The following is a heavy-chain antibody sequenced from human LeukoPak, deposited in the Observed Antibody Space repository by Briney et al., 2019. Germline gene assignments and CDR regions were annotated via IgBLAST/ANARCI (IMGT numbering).Heavy chain of an antibody. CDR2: IYASGSA. CDR3: AKGLHIYDFIVDRRHDAFDI. CDR1: GGSISTYY. Sequence: PSETLSLTCTVSGGSISTYYWNWIRQTAGRGLELVGRIYASGSANYNPSLKNRLTMSIDTSKNQFSLKLTSVTAADTAVYYCAKGLHIYDFIVDRRHDAFDIWGQGTMVTVSS. J-gene: IGHJ3*02. D-gene: IGHD3-3*01. V-gene: IGHV4-4*07.